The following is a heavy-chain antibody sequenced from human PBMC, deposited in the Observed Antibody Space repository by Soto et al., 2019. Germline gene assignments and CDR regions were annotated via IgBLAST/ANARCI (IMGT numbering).Heavy chain of an antibody. CDR1: GYTFTSYG. D-gene: IGHD5-18*01. J-gene: IGHJ4*02. CDR2: ISAYNGNT. CDR3: AIDRGVDTAMVGDY. Sequence: ASVKVSCKASGYTFTSYGISWVRQAPGQGLEWMGWISAYNGNTNYAQKLQGRVTMTTDTSTSTAYMELRSLRSDDTAVYYCAIDRGVDTAMVGDYWGQGTLVTVSS. V-gene: IGHV1-18*01.